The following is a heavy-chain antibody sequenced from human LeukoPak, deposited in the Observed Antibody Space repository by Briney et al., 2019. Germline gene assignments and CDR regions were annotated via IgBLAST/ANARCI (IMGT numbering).Heavy chain of an antibody. D-gene: IGHD6-19*01. V-gene: IGHV6-1*01. CDR1: GDSVSTNSAA. CDR2: TYYRSKWYN. CDR3: VRGGYSSGWRLDY. Sequence: TLSLTCSISGDSVSTNSAAWNWIRHSPSRGLEWLGRTYYRSKWYNDYSVFVKSRITINPDTSKNQFSLQLNSVTPEDTAVYYCVRGGYSSGWRLDYWGQGTLVTVSS. J-gene: IGHJ4*02.